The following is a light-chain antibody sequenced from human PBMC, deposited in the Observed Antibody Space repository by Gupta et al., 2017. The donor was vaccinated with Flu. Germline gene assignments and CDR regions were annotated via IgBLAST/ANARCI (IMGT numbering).Light chain of an antibody. CDR1: QSVSSSY. V-gene: IGKV3-20*01. CDR2: GAS. CDR3: QQYGSSPPIT. Sequence: IVLPHSPGPLSLSPGERATLSCRASQSVSSSYLAWYQQKPGQAPRLLIYGASSRATGIPDRFSGSGSGTDFTLTISRLEPEDFAVYYCQQYGSSPPITFGQGTRLEIK. J-gene: IGKJ5*01.